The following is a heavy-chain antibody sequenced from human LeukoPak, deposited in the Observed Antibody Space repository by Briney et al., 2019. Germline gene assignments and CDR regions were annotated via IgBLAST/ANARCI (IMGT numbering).Heavy chain of an antibody. CDR2: IYYSETT. CDR3: ARGVVAGTDWFDP. J-gene: IGHJ5*02. Sequence: KPSEILSLTCTVSGGSISNYYWSWIRQPPGKGLEWIGYIYYSETTNYNPSLKSRVTISEDTSKNQFSLKLSSVTAADTAVYYCARGVVAGTDWFDPWGQGTLVTVSS. CDR1: GGSISNYY. V-gene: IGHV4-59*08. D-gene: IGHD6-19*01.